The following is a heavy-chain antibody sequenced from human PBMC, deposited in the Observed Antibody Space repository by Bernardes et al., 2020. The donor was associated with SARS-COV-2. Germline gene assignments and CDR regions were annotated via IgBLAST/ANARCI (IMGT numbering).Heavy chain of an antibody. V-gene: IGHV3-7*03. CDR3: AREAYGGQYYYGMDV. CDR2: IKQDGSEK. D-gene: IGHD4-17*01. CDR1: GFTFSSYW. J-gene: IGHJ6*02. Sequence: GGSLRLSCAASGFTFSSYWMSWVRQAPGKGLEWVANIKQDGSEKYYVDSVKGRFTISRDNAKNSLYLQMNSLRAEDTAVYYCAREAYGGQYYYGMDVWGQGTTVTVSS.